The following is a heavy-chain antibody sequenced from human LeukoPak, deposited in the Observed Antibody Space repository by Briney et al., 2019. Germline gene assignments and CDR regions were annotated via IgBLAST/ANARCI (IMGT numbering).Heavy chain of an antibody. J-gene: IGHJ4*02. CDR1: GFTFSSYA. CDR2: ISYDGSNK. V-gene: IGHV3-30*14. D-gene: IGHD3-16*01. Sequence: GRSLRLSCAASGFTFSSYAMNWVRQAPGKGLEWVALISYDGSNKNYADSVKGRFTISRDNSKNTLDLQMTGLRAEDTAVYYCARERGRGRDSPWFDYWGQGTLVTVSS. CDR3: ARERGRGRDSPWFDY.